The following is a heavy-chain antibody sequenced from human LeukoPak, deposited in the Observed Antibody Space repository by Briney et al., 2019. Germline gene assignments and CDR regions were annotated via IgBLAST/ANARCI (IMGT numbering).Heavy chain of an antibody. CDR1: GYTFTSYG. CDR3: ARGPGGRSGYYPLEDNYYYYYMDV. J-gene: IGHJ6*03. D-gene: IGHD3-22*01. V-gene: IGHV1-2*02. Sequence: ASVKVSCKASGYTFTSYGISWVRQAPGQGLEWMGWINPNSGGTNYAQKFQGRVTMTRDTSISTAYMELRSLRSDDTAVYYCARGPGGRSGYYPLEDNYYYYYMDVWGKGTTVTVSS. CDR2: INPNSGGT.